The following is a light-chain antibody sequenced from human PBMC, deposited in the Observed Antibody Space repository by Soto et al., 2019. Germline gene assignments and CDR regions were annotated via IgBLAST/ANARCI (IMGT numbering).Light chain of an antibody. CDR3: QHYNDWPLT. J-gene: IGKJ4*01. V-gene: IGKV3-15*01. CDR1: QNIWNK. CDR2: DAS. Sequence: EIVMTQSPATLSVSPGERVTLSCRASQNIWNKLAWYQQKPGQTPRLLILDASTTATGIPARFSGSGSETEFTLTISSLQSEDFAVYYCQHYNDWPLTFGGGTKVDIK.